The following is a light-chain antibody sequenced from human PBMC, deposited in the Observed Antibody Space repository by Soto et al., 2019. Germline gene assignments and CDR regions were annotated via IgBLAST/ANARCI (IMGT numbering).Light chain of an antibody. CDR3: QSYDSSLSAWV. CDR2: GNT. CDR1: SSNIGANYD. Sequence: QPVLTQPPSVSGAPGQRVTISCTGSSSNIGANYDVHWYQHLRGTAPKVLIYGNTNRPSGVPDRFSGSKSGTSASLAITGLQAEDEADYYCQSYDSSLSAWVFGGGTKLTVL. J-gene: IGLJ3*02. V-gene: IGLV1-40*01.